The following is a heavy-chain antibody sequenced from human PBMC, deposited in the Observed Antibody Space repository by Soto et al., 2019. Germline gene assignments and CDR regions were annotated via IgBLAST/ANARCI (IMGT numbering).Heavy chain of an antibody. D-gene: IGHD2-15*01. V-gene: IGHV3-21*01. CDR1: GITFRSYS. J-gene: IGHJ4*02. Sequence: WGSLRLSCAASGITFRSYSMSWVRQAPGKGLEWVASITSDSSDIYYEDSVKGRFTISRDNGENSLYLQMTSLGAEDTGVYYCATTYCSGGYCFSSEYWGQGVLVTVS. CDR3: ATTYCSGGYCFSSEY. CDR2: ITSDSSDI.